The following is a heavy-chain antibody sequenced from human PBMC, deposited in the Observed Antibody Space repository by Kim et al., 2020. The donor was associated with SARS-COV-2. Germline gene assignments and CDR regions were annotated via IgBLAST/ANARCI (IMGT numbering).Heavy chain of an antibody. CDR2: ISASGGST. CDR1: GFTFSNYA. CDR3: AKGFSTWYHDY. D-gene: IGHD6-13*01. Sequence: LSLTCAASGFTFSNYAMNWVRQAPGKGLEWVSGISASGGSTYYADSMKGRFTISRDNSKNTLYLQMNNLRAEDTAVYYCAKGFSTWYHDYWGQGTLVTVSS. V-gene: IGHV3-23*01. J-gene: IGHJ4*02.